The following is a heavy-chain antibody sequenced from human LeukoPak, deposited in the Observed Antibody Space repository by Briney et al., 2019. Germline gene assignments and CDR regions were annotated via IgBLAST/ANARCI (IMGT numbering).Heavy chain of an antibody. CDR2: IYYSGST. V-gene: IGHV4-59*01. CDR1: GGSISSYY. CDR3: ARSVVAGLNWFDP. D-gene: IGHD6-19*01. J-gene: IGHJ5*02. Sequence: SETLSLTCTGSGGSISSYYWSWIRQPPGKGLEWIGYIYYSGSTNYNPSLKSRVTISVDTSKNQFSLKLSSVTAADTAVYYCARSVVAGLNWFDPWGQGTLVAVSS.